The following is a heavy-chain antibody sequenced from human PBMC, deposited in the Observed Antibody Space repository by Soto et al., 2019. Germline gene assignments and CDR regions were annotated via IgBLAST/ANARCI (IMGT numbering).Heavy chain of an antibody. CDR3: ASLAVAATVPFDY. D-gene: IGHD6-13*01. J-gene: IGHJ4*02. V-gene: IGHV3-30-3*01. CDR1: GFTFSTYA. CDR2: ISYDGRNK. Sequence: QVQLVESGGGVVQPGRSLRLSCAASGFTFSTYAMHWVRQAPGKGLEWVALISYDGRNKYYAGSVKGRFTISRDNSKNQLYLQMNSLRPEDTAVYFCASLAVAATVPFDYWGQGTLGPVSS.